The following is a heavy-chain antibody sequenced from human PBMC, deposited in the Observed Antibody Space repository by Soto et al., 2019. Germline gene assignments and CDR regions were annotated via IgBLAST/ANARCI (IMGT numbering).Heavy chain of an antibody. D-gene: IGHD2-15*01. CDR3: ARHPGGRGYYYGMDV. Sequence: QVQLVQSGAEVKKPGSSVKVSCKASGGTFSSYAISWVRQAPGQGLEWMGGIIPIFGTANYAQKFQGRVTXTSAXSXGTAYMELSSLRSEDTAVYYCARHPGGRGYYYGMDVWGQGTTVTVSS. V-gene: IGHV1-69*05. J-gene: IGHJ6*02. CDR2: IIPIFGTA. CDR1: GGTFSSYA.